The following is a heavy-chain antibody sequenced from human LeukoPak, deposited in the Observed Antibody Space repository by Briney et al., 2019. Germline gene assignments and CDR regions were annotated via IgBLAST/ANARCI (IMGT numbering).Heavy chain of an antibody. V-gene: IGHV4-34*01. CDR2: INHNGST. Sequence: SETLSLTCAVYGGSFSGYYWSWIRQPPGKGLEWIGEINHNGSTNYNPSLKSRVTISVDTSKNQFSLKLSSVTAADTAVYYCARGRTKAIDYWGQGTLVTVSS. D-gene: IGHD2-8*01. J-gene: IGHJ4*02. CDR3: ARGRTKAIDY. CDR1: GGSFSGYY.